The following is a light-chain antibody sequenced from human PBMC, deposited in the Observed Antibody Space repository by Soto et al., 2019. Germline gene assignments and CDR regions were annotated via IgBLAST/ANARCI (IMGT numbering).Light chain of an antibody. J-gene: IGKJ1*01. CDR3: EEYSSYSRT. Sequence: DIQMTQSPSTLSASVGDRVTITCRASQTISSWLAWYQQKPGRAPKVLIYDASSLKSGVPSRFSGSGSGTEFTLTISSLQPDDSASYYCEEYSSYSRTFVQGTKVEIK. CDR2: DAS. CDR1: QTISSW. V-gene: IGKV1-5*01.